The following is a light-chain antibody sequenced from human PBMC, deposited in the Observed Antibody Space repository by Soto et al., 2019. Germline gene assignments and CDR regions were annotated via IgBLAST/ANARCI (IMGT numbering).Light chain of an antibody. Sequence: IQRTQAPSTLSGSVLYRVTITCLASQTISIWLAWYQQKPGRAPKLLIYAASSLQSGVPSRFSGSGSGTDFTLTISSLQAEDFATYYCQQSSSTPRTSGQGTKVDIK. CDR1: QTISIW. CDR3: QQSSSTPRT. CDR2: AAS. V-gene: IGKV1-39*01. J-gene: IGKJ1*01.